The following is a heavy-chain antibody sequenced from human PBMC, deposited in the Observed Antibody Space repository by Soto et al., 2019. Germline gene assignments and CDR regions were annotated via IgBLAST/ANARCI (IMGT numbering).Heavy chain of an antibody. CDR2: IIPILGIA. V-gene: IGHV1-69*02. Sequence: QVQLVQSGAEVKKPGSSVKVSCKASGGTFSSYTISWVRQAPGQGLEWMGRIIPILGIANYAQKFQGRVTITADKSTSTAYMELSSLRSEDTAVYYCARSPPATIYCSGGSCYSTFDYWGQGTLVTVSS. J-gene: IGHJ4*02. D-gene: IGHD2-15*01. CDR3: ARSPPATIYCSGGSCYSTFDY. CDR1: GGTFSSYT.